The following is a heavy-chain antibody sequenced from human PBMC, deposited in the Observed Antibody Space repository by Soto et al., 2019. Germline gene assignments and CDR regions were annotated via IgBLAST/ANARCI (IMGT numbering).Heavy chain of an antibody. CDR2: ISAYNGNT. V-gene: IGHV1-18*01. CDR1: GYTFTSYG. CDR3: ARESRRYSCGAGVIDY. J-gene: IGHJ4*02. Sequence: ASVKVSCKASGYTFTSYGISWVRQAPGQGLEWMGWISAYNGNTNYAQKLQGRVTMTTDTSTSTAYMELRSLRSDDTAVYYWARESRRYSCGAGVIDYWGQGTLVTVSS. D-gene: IGHD5-18*01.